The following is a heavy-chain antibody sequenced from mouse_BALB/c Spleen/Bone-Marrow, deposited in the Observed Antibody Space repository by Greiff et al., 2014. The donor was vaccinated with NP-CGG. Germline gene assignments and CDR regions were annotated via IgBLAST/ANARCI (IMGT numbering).Heavy chain of an antibody. Sequence: EVQVVESGAELVKPGASVKLSCTASGFNIKDTYMHWVKQRPEQGLEWIGRIDPANGNTKYDPKFQGKATITADTSSNTAYLQLSSLTSEDTAVYYCARGKITTVYWGQGTTLTVSS. J-gene: IGHJ2*01. CDR2: IDPANGNT. D-gene: IGHD1-1*01. CDR3: ARGKITTVY. V-gene: IGHV14-3*02. CDR1: GFNIKDTY.